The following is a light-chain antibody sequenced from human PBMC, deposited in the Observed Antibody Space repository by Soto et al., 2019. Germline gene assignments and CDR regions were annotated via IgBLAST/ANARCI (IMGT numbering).Light chain of an antibody. CDR2: EVS. CDR1: SSDVGAYDY. CDR3: SSYTTSSTRV. V-gene: IGLV2-14*03. Sequence: QSALTLPASVSGSPGQSITISCTGTSSDVGAYDYVSWYQQHPDKAPKLMIYEVSYRPSGVSNRFSGSKSVNTATLTISGLQAEDEADYYCSSYTTSSTRVFGTGTKVTVL. J-gene: IGLJ1*01.